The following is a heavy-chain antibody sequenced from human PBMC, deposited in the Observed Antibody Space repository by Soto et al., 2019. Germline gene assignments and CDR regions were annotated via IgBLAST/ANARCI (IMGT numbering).Heavy chain of an antibody. V-gene: IGHV4-34*01. Sequence: SETLSLTCAVYCGSFSGYYWSWIRQPPGKGLEWIGEINHSGSTNYNPSLKSRVTISVDTSKNQFSLKLSSVTAADTAVYYCARNGPPGGRYYYYYYGMDVWGQGTTVTVSS. CDR1: CGSFSGYY. CDR2: INHSGST. J-gene: IGHJ6*02. CDR3: ARNGPPGGRYYYYYYGMDV.